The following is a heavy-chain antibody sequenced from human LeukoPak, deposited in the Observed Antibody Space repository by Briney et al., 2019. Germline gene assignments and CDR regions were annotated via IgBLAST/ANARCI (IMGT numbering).Heavy chain of an antibody. V-gene: IGHV1-2*02. CDR1: GYTFTENY. D-gene: IGHD3-22*01. J-gene: IGHJ4*02. CDR3: ARGKSGYSP. Sequence: ASVKVSCNVSGYTFTENYIHWVRQAPGQGLEWMGLINPHTGATNYTQRFQGRVTLTRDTSSSTAYMHLSSLRSDDTAIYYCARGKSGYSPWGQGTPVTVSS. CDR2: INPHTGAT.